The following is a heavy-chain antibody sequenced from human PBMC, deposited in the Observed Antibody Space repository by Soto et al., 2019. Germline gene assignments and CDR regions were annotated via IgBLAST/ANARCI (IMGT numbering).Heavy chain of an antibody. J-gene: IGHJ6*02. CDR3: ARALIVVVPAARAYYYYGMDV. D-gene: IGHD2-2*01. CDR1: GGSISSGDYY. CDR2: IYYSGST. V-gene: IGHV4-30-4*01. Sequence: QVQLQESGPGLVKPSQTLSLTCTVSGGSISSGDYYWSWIRQPPGKGLEWIGYIYYSGSTYYNPSLKSRVTISVDTSKNQFSLKLSSVTAADTAVYYCARALIVVVPAARAYYYYGMDVWGQGTTVTVSS.